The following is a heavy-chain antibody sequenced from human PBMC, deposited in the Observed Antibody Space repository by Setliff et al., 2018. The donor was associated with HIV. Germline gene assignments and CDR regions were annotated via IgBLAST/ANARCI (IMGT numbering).Heavy chain of an antibody. J-gene: IGHJ5*02. V-gene: IGHV2-26*01. Sequence: ESGPTLVNPTQTLTLTCTFSGFSFSTNGVGVGWIRQPPGKALEWLAHIFSNDEKSYSTSLKSRLTISKDTSKSQVVLTMTNMDPVDTATYYCARHSITSLSWFDPWGQGTLVTVSS. CDR2: IFSNDEK. CDR3: ARHSITSLSWFDP. D-gene: IGHD6-6*01. CDR1: GFSFSTNGVG.